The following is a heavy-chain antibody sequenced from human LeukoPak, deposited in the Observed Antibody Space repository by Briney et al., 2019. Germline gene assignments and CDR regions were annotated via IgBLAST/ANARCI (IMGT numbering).Heavy chain of an antibody. J-gene: IGHJ4*02. D-gene: IGHD3-16*02. Sequence: GGPLRLSCAASGFTFSGYIMTWVRQAPGKGLEWVSFIGTSGNTIYYADSVKGRFTVSRDNAKNSLFLQMNSLRAEDTAVYYCARAPWGSYRYTSPRLDYWGQGTLVTVSS. CDR2: IGTSGNTI. CDR3: ARAPWGSYRYTSPRLDY. CDR1: GFTFSGYI. V-gene: IGHV3-48*01.